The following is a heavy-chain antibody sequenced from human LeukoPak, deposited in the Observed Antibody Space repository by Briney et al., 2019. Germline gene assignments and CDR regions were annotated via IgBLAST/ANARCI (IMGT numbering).Heavy chain of an antibody. J-gene: IGHJ3*02. CDR1: GFTFSSYE. V-gene: IGHV3-48*03. CDR2: ISSSGSTI. Sequence: GGSLRLSCAASGFTFSSYEMNWVRQAPGKGLEWVSYISSSGSTIYYADSVKGRFTISRDNAKNSLYLQMNSLRAEDTAVYYCARARLTDYVWGRRTFDIWGQGTMVTISS. CDR3: ARARLTDYVWGRRTFDI. D-gene: IGHD3-16*01.